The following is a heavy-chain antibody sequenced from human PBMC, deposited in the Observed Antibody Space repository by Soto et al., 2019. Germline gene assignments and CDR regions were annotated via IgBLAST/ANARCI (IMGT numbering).Heavy chain of an antibody. CDR1: GYTFTSYG. Sequence: QVQLVQSGAEVKKPGASVKVSCKASGYTFTSYGISWVRQAPGQGLEWMGWISAYNGNTNYAQKLQGRVTMTTDTSTSTAYMELRSLRPDDTAVYYCARVVWVPYSSSSGWFDPWGQGTLVTVSS. CDR2: ISAYNGNT. CDR3: ARVVWVPYSSSSGWFDP. V-gene: IGHV1-18*04. J-gene: IGHJ5*02. D-gene: IGHD6-6*01.